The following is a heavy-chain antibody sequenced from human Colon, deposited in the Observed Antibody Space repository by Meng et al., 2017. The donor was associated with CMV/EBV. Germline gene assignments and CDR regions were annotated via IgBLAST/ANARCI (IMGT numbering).Heavy chain of an antibody. CDR1: GYSFTGYY. CDR3: ARDREFAMDV. CDR2: INPFSGAT. Sequence: ASVKVSCKASGYSFTGYYLHWLRQAPGQGLEWLGRINPFSGATSSEEKFQGRVTMTTDSSITTTYMELRRLTNDDSAVYYCARDREFAMDVWGQGTTVTVSS. V-gene: IGHV1-2*02. J-gene: IGHJ6*02.